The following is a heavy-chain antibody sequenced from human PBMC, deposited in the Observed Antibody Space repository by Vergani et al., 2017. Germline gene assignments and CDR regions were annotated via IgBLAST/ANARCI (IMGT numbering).Heavy chain of an antibody. J-gene: IGHJ4*02. V-gene: IGHV1-18*01. CDR1: GYTFTSYG. CDR2: ISAYNGNT. D-gene: IGHD2-2*01. Sequence: QVQLVQSGAEVKKPGASVKVSCKASGYTFTSYGINWVRQAPGQGLEWMGWISAYNGNTNYVQKLQGRVTMTTDTSTSTAYMELRSLRSDDTAVYYCARLYCSSTSCYDGFDYWGQGTLVTVSS. CDR3: ARLYCSSTSCYDGFDY.